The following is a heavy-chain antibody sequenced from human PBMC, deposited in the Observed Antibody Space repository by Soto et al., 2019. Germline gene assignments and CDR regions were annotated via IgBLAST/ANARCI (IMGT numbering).Heavy chain of an antibody. CDR1: GGSFTGYY. Sequence: QVQLQQWGAGLLKPSETLSLTCAVYGGSFTGYYWNWIRQPPGKGLEWIGEINHSGRTNYNPSLESRGTISVDTSKNQFTLKLSSVTAADTAVYFCARKGSLIYYYHGADVWGQGTSVTVSS. J-gene: IGHJ6*02. CDR3: ARKGSLIYYYHGADV. CDR2: INHSGRT. V-gene: IGHV4-34*01.